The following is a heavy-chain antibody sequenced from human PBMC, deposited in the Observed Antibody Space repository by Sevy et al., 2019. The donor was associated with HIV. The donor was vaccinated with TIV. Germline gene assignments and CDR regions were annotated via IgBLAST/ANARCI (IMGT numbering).Heavy chain of an antibody. CDR2: INQDGSEI. CDR1: GFTFNVFW. Sequence: GGSLRLSCAASGFTFNVFWMHWVRQTPGKGLEWVANINQDGSEISYVDSVRGRFTISRDNAKNSIYLQMNSLRAEDTAVYYCARAIGIVHAFWGQGTLVTVSS. CDR3: ARAIGIVHAF. D-gene: IGHD3-16*01. V-gene: IGHV3-7*01. J-gene: IGHJ4*02.